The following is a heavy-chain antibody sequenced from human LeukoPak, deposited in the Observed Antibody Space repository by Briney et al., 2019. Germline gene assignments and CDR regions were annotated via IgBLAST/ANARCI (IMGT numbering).Heavy chain of an antibody. J-gene: IGHJ6*03. V-gene: IGHV4-4*07. CDR3: ARGRYSYGPQNYDYMDV. D-gene: IGHD5-18*01. CDR1: GVSISSYY. CDR2: IYTSGST. Sequence: SETLSLTCTGSGVSISSYYWTWIRQSAGKGLEWIGRIYTSGSTYYNPSLKSRVSMSVDTSKNQFSLKLSSVTAADTAVYYCARGRYSYGPQNYDYMDVWGKGTTVTISS.